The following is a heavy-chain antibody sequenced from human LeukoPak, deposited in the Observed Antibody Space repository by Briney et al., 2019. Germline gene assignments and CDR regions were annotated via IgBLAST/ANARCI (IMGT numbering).Heavy chain of an antibody. Sequence: GGSLRLSCTASGFTFGDYAMSWVRQAPGKGLEWVGFIRSKAYGGTTEYAASVKGRFTISRDDSKSIAYLQMNSLRAEDTAVYYCARGLAEVLRFLEWLSTDAFDIWGQGTMVTVSS. D-gene: IGHD3-3*01. CDR2: IRSKAYGGTT. CDR1: GFTFGDYA. J-gene: IGHJ3*02. CDR3: ARGLAEVLRFLEWLSTDAFDI. V-gene: IGHV3-49*04.